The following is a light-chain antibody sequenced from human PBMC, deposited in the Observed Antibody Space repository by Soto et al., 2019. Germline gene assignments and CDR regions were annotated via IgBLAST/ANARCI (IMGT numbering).Light chain of an antibody. CDR1: SSDVGSYNL. Sequence: QSALTQPASVSGSPGQSITISCTGTSSDVGSYNLVSWYQQHPGKAPKLMIYEGSKRPSGVSNRFSGSKSGNTASLAITGLQTDDEADYYCQSYDSSLRLAVFGGGTKVTVL. CDR2: EGS. J-gene: IGLJ3*02. CDR3: QSYDSSLRLAV. V-gene: IGLV2-14*02.